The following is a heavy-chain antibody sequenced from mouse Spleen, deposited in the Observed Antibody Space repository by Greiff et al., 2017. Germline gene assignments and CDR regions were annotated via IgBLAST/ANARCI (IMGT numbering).Heavy chain of an antibody. D-gene: IGHD1-1*01. Sequence: VQLQQPGAELVKPGASVKLSCKASGYTFTSYWMQWVKQRPGQGLEWIGEIDPSDSYTNYNQKFKGKATLTVDTSSSTAYMQLSSLTSEDSAVYYCARSYYGSSYGAMDYWGQGTSVTVSS. CDR1: GYTFTSYW. CDR2: IDPSDSYT. V-gene: IGHV1-50*01. J-gene: IGHJ4*01. CDR3: ARSYYGSSYGAMDY.